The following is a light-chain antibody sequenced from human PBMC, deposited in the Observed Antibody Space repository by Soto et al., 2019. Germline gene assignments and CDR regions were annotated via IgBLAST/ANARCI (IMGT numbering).Light chain of an antibody. CDR1: SSDIGNYDF. CDR2: EVS. V-gene: IGLV2-14*01. J-gene: IGLJ1*01. CDR3: SSYTSTSTYV. Sequence: QSVLTQPASVSGSPGQSITISCTGTSSDIGNYDFVSWYQQVPGTAPKAMIYEVSSRPSGVSNRFSGSKSGNTASLTISGLQAEDEADYYCSSYTSTSTYVFGTGPKVTVL.